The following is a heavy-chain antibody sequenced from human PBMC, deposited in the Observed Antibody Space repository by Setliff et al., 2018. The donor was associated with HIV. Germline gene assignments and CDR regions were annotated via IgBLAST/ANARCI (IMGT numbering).Heavy chain of an antibody. CDR2: SSAYNGNT. D-gene: IGHD3-10*01. CDR3: ARDRAGDAFDI. Sequence: ASVKVSCKASGYTFTTYGINWVRQAPGQGLEWMGWSSAYNGNTNYAQKLQGRVTMTTDTSTSTAYMELRSLRSDDTAVYYGARDRAGDAFDIWGQGAMVTVSS. J-gene: IGHJ3*02. CDR1: GYTFTTYG. V-gene: IGHV1-18*01.